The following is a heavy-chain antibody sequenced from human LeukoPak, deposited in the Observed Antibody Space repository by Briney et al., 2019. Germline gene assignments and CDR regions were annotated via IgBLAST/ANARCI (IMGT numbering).Heavy chain of an antibody. CDR1: GFTFSSYA. V-gene: IGHV3-64D*06. CDR3: VKERSSSWMSSPKNFDY. Sequence: GGSLRLSCSASGFTFSSYAMHWVRQAPGKGLEYVSAISSNGGSTYYADSVKGRFTISRDNSKNTLYLQMSSLRAEDTAVYYCVKERSSSWMSSPKNFDYWGQGTLVTVSS. D-gene: IGHD6-13*01. J-gene: IGHJ4*02. CDR2: ISSNGGST.